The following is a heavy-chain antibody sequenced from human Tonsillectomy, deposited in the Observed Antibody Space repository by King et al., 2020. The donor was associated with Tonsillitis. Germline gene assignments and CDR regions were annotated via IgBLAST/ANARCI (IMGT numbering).Heavy chain of an antibody. Sequence: VQLVESGGGVVQPGRSLRLSCAASGFTFSSYAMHWVRQAPGKGLEWVAVISYDGSNKYYAGSLKGRFTISRDNSKNTLNLQMNSLRAEDTAVYYCARDRGYCSSTSCAFDYWGQGTLVTVSS. D-gene: IGHD2-2*01. CDR1: GFTFSSYA. CDR2: ISYDGSNK. CDR3: ARDRGYCSSTSCAFDY. V-gene: IGHV3-30*04. J-gene: IGHJ4*02.